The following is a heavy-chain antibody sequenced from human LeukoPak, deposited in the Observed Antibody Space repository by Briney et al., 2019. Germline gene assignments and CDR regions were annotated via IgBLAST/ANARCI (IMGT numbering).Heavy chain of an antibody. J-gene: IGHJ5*02. CDR3: ARVVTTFFYFGWFDP. CDR2: IYYSGST. Sequence: SETLSLTCTVSGGSISSYYWSWIRQPPGKGLEWMGYIYYSGSTNYNPSLKSRVTISVDTSKNQFSLELSSVTAADTAVYYCARVVTTFFYFGWFDPWGQGTLVTVSS. V-gene: IGHV4-59*01. CDR1: GGSISSYY. D-gene: IGHD4-17*01.